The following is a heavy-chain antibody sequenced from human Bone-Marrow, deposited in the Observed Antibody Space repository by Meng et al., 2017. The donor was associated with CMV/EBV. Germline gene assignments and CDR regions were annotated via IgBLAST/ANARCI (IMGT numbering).Heavy chain of an antibody. V-gene: IGHV3-21*01. CDR1: GFTFSSYS. CDR2: ISSSSSYI. Sequence: SGFTFSSYSMNWVRQAPGKGLEWVSSISSSSSYIYYADSVKGRFTISRDNAKNSLYLQMNSLRAEDTAVYYCARVDDSSGYYRHYFDYWGQGILVTVSS. CDR3: ARVDDSSGYYRHYFDY. J-gene: IGHJ4*02. D-gene: IGHD3-22*01.